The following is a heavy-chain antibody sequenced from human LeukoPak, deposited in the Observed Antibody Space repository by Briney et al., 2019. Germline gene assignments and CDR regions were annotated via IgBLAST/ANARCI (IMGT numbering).Heavy chain of an antibody. CDR2: ISSSGGTI. CDR3: ARDLGYDSSGVFGY. D-gene: IGHD3-22*01. CDR1: GFTFSDYY. Sequence: KAGGSLRLSCAASGFTFSDYYMSWIRQAPGKGLEWVSYISSSGGTIYYADSVKGRFTISRDNAKNSLYLQMNSLRAEDTAVYYCARDLGYDSSGVFGYWGQGTLVTVSS. J-gene: IGHJ4*02. V-gene: IGHV3-11*01.